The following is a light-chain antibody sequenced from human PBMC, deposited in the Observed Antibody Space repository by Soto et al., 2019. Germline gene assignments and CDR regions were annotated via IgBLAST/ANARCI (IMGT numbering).Light chain of an antibody. V-gene: IGKV4-1*01. J-gene: IGKJ5*01. CDR2: WAS. CDR3: QQYYSVPIT. CDR1: QSLLYTSNNKNY. Sequence: DIVMTQSPDSLAVSLGARATINCKSSQSLLYTSNNKNYLAWYQQKPGQPPKLLIVWASTRESGVPDRFSGGGSGTDFTLTISSLQAEDVAVYYCQQYYSVPITFGQGTRLEIK.